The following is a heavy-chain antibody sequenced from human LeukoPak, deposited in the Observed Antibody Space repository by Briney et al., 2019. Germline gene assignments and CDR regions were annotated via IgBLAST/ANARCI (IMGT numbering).Heavy chain of an antibody. CDR1: VYTLTELS. D-gene: IGHD3-3*01. CDR2: FDPEDGEP. Sequence: ASVTVSFKVCVYTLTELSMHWVRQARGKGLEWMGGFDPEDGEPLYAHKFQGRVTMTEDTSTDTAYMELRSLRSEDTAVYYCATATHFFGVVIHNWSDPGGQGTLVTVSS. J-gene: IGHJ5*02. V-gene: IGHV1-24*01. CDR3: ATATHFFGVVIHNWSDP.